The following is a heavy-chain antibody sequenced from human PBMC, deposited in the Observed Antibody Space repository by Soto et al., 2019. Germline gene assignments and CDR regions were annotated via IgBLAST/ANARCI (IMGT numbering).Heavy chain of an antibody. Sequence: TLSLTCAVSGGSISSGGYSWSWIRQPPGKGLEWIGYIYHSGSTYYNPSLKSRVTISVDRSKNQFSLKLSSVTAADTAVYYCARGGYSYGNVDYWGQGTLVNVSS. J-gene: IGHJ4*02. CDR2: IYHSGST. V-gene: IGHV4-30-2*01. D-gene: IGHD5-18*01. CDR3: ARGGYSYGNVDY. CDR1: GGSISSGGYS.